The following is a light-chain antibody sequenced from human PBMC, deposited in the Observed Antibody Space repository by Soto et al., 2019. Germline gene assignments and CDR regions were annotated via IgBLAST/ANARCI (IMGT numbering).Light chain of an antibody. V-gene: IGLV2-23*01. CDR3: CSYADSTTWV. CDR2: EGS. J-gene: IGLJ3*02. CDR1: SSDVGNYNL. Sequence: QSALTQPASVSGSPGQSITISCTGTSSDVGNYNLVSWYQQHPGKAPKLMIYEGSKRPSGISNRFSGSKSGNTASLTISGLQAEDEADYYCCSYADSTTWVFGGGTKVTVL.